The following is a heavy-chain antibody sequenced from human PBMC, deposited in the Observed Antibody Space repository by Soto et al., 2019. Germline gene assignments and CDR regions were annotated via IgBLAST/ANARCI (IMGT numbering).Heavy chain of an antibody. CDR3: ARDQRYCSSTSCYAPMKDDAFDI. CDR1: GYTFTSYG. V-gene: IGHV1-18*01. CDR2: ISAYNGNT. Sequence: ASVKVSCKASGYTFTSYGLSWVRQAPGQGLEWMGWISAYNGNTNYAQKLQGRVTMTTDTSTSTAYMELRSLRSDDTAVYYCARDQRYCSSTSCYAPMKDDAFDIWGQGTMVTVSS. J-gene: IGHJ3*02. D-gene: IGHD2-2*01.